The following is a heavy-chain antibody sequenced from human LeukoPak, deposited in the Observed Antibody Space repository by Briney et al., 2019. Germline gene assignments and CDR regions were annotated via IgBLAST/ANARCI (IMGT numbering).Heavy chain of an antibody. J-gene: IGHJ4*02. CDR2: ISGSNSYI. CDR1: GFTSSSYS. Sequence: PGGSLRLSCAASGFTSSSYSMNWVRQAPGKGLEWVSSISGSNSYIYYADSMEGRFTISRDNAKNSLYLQMNSLRAEDTAVYYCARAHHRRVYDYVWGSYPYWGQGTLVTVSS. V-gene: IGHV3-21*01. D-gene: IGHD3-16*02. CDR3: ARAHHRRVYDYVWGSYPY.